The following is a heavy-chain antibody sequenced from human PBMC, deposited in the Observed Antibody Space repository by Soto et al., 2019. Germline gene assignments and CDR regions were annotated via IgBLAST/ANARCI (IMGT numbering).Heavy chain of an antibody. Sequence: ASVKVSCKAYGYTFTSYDINWVRQATGQGLEWMGWMNPNSGNTGYAQKFQGRVTMTRNTSISTAYMELSSLRSEDTAVYYCARGGKAYSSSWPWGQGTLVTVSS. V-gene: IGHV1-8*01. CDR1: GYTFTSYD. CDR3: ARGGKAYSSSWP. D-gene: IGHD6-13*01. J-gene: IGHJ5*02. CDR2: MNPNSGNT.